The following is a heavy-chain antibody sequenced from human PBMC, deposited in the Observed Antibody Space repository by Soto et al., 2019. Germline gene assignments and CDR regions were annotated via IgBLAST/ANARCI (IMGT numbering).Heavy chain of an antibody. J-gene: IGHJ4*02. Sequence: QVQLQESGPGLVKPSQTLSLTCTVSGGSFNSDGYYCSWIRQHPEKGLEWIGYIYSSGTTYYNPSLRSRISISMDTSKNQCALAVTPVTAAVTAVYFCARGSRYTALVLPRFYFWGQGTLFTVSS. CDR2: IYSSGTT. V-gene: IGHV4-31*03. CDR3: ARGSRYTALVLPRFYF. D-gene: IGHD5-18*01. CDR1: GGSFNSDGYY.